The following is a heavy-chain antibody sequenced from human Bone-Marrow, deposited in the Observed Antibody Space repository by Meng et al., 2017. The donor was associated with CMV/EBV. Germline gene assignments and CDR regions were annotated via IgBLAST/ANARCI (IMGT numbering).Heavy chain of an antibody. V-gene: IGHV4-38-2*02. J-gene: IGHJ4*02. CDR2: IYHSGNT. Sequence: SETLSLTCSVSGYPISDGFYWGWIRQPPGKGLAWIGSIYHSGNTYYNPSLKSRVTISVDTSRNQFSLKVSAVTAADTAVYYWARVRPNYDFWSGYYRVRGPFAYWGQGHLVNVSS. CDR3: ARVRPNYDFWSGYYRVRGPFAY. D-gene: IGHD3-3*01. CDR1: GYPISDGFY.